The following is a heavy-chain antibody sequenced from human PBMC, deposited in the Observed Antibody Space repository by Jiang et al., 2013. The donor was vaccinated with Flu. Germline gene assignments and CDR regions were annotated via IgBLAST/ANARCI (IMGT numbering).Heavy chain of an antibody. CDR2: IYPGDSDT. D-gene: IGHD3-22*01. CDR1: GYSFTSYW. V-gene: IGHV5-51*03. CDR3: ARGDTYYYDSSGYYYWYY. Sequence: GAEVKKPGESLKISCKGSGYSFTSYWIGWVRQMPGKGLEWMGIIYPGDSDTRYSPSFQGQVTISADKSISTAYLQWSSLKASDTAMYYCARGDTYYYDSSGYYYWYYWGQGTLVTVSS. J-gene: IGHJ4*02.